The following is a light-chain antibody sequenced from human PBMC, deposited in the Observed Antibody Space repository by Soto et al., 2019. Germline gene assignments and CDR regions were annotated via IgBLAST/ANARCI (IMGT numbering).Light chain of an antibody. CDR1: SSNIGAGYD. CDR2: GNS. CDR3: QSYDSSLSGYVV. Sequence: QSVLTQPPSVSGAPGQRVTISCTGSSSNIGAGYDVHWYQQLPGTAPKLLIYGNSNRPSGVPDQFSGSKSGTSASLAITGLRAEDEADYYCQSYDSSLSGYVVFGGGTKLTVL. V-gene: IGLV1-40*01. J-gene: IGLJ2*01.